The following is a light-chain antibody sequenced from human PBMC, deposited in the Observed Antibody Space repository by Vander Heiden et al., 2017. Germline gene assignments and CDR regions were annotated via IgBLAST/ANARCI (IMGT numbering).Light chain of an antibody. CDR1: QSVSSSY. Sequence: EIVLTQSAGTLSLSPGERANLSCRASQSVSSSYLAWYQQKPGQAPRLLIYGASSRATGIPDRFSGSGSGTDFTLTISRLEPEDFAVYYCQQYGSSPYTFGQGTKLEIK. J-gene: IGKJ2*01. CDR3: QQYGSSPYT. CDR2: GAS. V-gene: IGKV3-20*01.